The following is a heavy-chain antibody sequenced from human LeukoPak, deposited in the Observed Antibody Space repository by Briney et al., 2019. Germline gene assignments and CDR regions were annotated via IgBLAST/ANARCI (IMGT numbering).Heavy chain of an antibody. D-gene: IGHD6-25*01. V-gene: IGHV3-21*01. Sequence: GGSLRLSCAASGFTFSSYSMNWVRQAPGKGLEWVSSISSSGSYIYYADSVKGRFTISRDNAKNSLYLQMNSLRAEDTAVYYCARVAYGGAARAFDIWGQGTMVTVSS. J-gene: IGHJ3*02. CDR2: ISSSGSYI. CDR3: ARVAYGGAARAFDI. CDR1: GFTFSSYS.